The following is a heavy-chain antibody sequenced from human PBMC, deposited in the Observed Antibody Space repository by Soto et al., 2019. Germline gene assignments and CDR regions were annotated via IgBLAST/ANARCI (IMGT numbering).Heavy chain of an antibody. CDR1: VASISSSNW. D-gene: IGHD2-8*01. CDR3: ETRTSGMDV. V-gene: IGHV4-4*02. Sequence: PSETLSLTCAVSVASISSSNWWSWVRQPPGKGLEWIGEIYHIGHTNYNPSLESRVTISVDKSKNQFSLRLSSVTAADTAVYYCETRTSGMDVWGQGTTVTVSS. J-gene: IGHJ6*02. CDR2: IYHIGHT.